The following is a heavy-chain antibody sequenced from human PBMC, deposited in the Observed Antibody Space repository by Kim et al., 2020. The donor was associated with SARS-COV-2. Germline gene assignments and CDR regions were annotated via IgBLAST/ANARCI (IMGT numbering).Heavy chain of an antibody. V-gene: IGHV3-30*02. J-gene: IGHJ4*02. CDR3: AKPPAGIAVAGAHYFDY. Sequence: VKGRFTISRDNSKNTLYLQMNSLRAEDTAVYYCAKPPAGIAVAGAHYFDYWGQGTLVTVSS. D-gene: IGHD6-19*01.